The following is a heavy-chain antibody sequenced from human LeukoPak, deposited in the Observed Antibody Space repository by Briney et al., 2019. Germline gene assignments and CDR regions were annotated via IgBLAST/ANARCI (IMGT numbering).Heavy chain of an antibody. J-gene: IGHJ4*02. Sequence: GGSLRLSCAVSGFTFSDYWVTWVRQTPGKGLEFVANINRDGSVKNYVDSVKGRFTISRDNAKNSLYLQMTSLRVDDTVIYYCARDPGFSSFDYWGQGTLVTVSS. V-gene: IGHV3-7*01. CDR3: ARDPGFSSFDY. CDR2: INRDGSVK. D-gene: IGHD3-3*02. CDR1: GFTFSDYW.